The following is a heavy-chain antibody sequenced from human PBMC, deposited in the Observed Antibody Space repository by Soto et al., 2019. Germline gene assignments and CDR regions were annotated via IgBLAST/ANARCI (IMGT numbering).Heavy chain of an antibody. V-gene: IGHV4-59*01. CDR2: IYYSGST. J-gene: IGHJ4*02. CDR3: ARDGAAGTSHFDY. CDR1: GGSISSYY. Sequence: SETLSLTCTVSGGSISSYYWRWIRQPPGKGLEWIGYIYYSGSTNYNPSLKSRVTISVDTSKNQFSLKLSSVTAADTAVYYCARDGAAGTSHFDYWGQGILVTVSS. D-gene: IGHD6-19*01.